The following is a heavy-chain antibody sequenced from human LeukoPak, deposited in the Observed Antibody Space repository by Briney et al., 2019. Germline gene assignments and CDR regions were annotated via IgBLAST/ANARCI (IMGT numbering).Heavy chain of an antibody. D-gene: IGHD1-26*01. V-gene: IGHV4-59*01. CDR3: ARDKVGGTGSFDY. CDR2: IYYSGST. CDR1: GASISSYY. Sequence: SETLSLTCSVSGASISSYYWSWIRQPPGKGLEWIGYIYYSGSTNYNPSLKSRVTISADTSRNQFSLRLSSVTAADTAVYYCARDKVGGTGSFDYWGRGTLVTVSS. J-gene: IGHJ4*02.